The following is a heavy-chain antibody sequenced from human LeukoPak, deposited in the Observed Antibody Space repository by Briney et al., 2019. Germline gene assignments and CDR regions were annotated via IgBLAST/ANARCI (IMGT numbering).Heavy chain of an antibody. CDR3: ARAGAVAGRTGFDY. D-gene: IGHD6-19*01. Sequence: GGSLRLSCAASGFTVSSNYMSWVRQAPGKGLEWVSVIYSGGSTYYADSVKGRFTISRDNSKNTLYLQMNSLRAEDTAVYYCARAGAVAGRTGFDYWGQGTLVTVSS. CDR1: GFTVSSNY. CDR2: IYSGGST. V-gene: IGHV3-53*01. J-gene: IGHJ4*02.